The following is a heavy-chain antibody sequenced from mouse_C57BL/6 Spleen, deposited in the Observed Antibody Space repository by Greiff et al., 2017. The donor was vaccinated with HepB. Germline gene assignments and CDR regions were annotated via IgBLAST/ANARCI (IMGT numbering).Heavy chain of an antibody. CDR3: ARRDYGSSYGIDY. Sequence: QVQLQQPGAELVMPGASVKLSCKASGYTFTSYWMHWVKQRPGQGLEWIGEIDPSDSYTNYNQKFKGKSTLTVDKSSSTAYMQLSSLTSEDSAVYYCARRDYGSSYGIDYWGQGTTLTVSS. D-gene: IGHD1-1*01. CDR2: IDPSDSYT. CDR1: GYTFTSYW. J-gene: IGHJ2*01. V-gene: IGHV1-69*01.